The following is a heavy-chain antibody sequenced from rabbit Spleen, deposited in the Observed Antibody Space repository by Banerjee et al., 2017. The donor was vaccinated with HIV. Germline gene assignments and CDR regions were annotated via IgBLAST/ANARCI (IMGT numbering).Heavy chain of an antibody. V-gene: IGHV1S45*01. CDR2: IYAGSSGIT. J-gene: IGHJ4*01. CDR3: ARTDNRYNYAAELNL. Sequence: QEQLEESGGDLVKPGASLTLTCTASGFSFSSSYWICWVRQAPGKGLEWIACIYAGSSGITYYASWAKGRFTISKTSSTTVTLQVTSLTAADTATYFCARTDNRYNYAAELNLWGPGTLVTVS. D-gene: IGHD6-1*01. CDR1: GFSFSSSYW.